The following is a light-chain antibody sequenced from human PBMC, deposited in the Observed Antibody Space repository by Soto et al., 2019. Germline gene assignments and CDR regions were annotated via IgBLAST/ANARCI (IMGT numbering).Light chain of an antibody. CDR1: QSISTY. Sequence: DIQMTQSPSSLSASVGDRVTITCRASQSISTYLNWYQQKPGKAPKLLIYAASSLQSGVPSRFSGSGSGTDFTLTISSLQPEDFGTYDCLQSYSTPYSFGQGTKLEIK. J-gene: IGKJ2*01. V-gene: IGKV1-39*01. CDR2: AAS. CDR3: LQSYSTPYS.